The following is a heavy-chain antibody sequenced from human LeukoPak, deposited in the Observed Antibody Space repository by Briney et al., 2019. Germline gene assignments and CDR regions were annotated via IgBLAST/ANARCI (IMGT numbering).Heavy chain of an antibody. V-gene: IGHV3-23*01. CDR2: ISGSGGST. CDR1: GFTFSSYG. J-gene: IGHJ6*03. D-gene: IGHD6-19*01. CDR3: AKVAVAGTSRPYYMDV. Sequence: GGSLRLSCAASGFTFSSYGMSWVRQAPGKGLEWVSAISGSGGSTYYADSVKGRFTISRDNSKNTLYLQMNSLRAEDTAVYYCAKVAVAGTSRPYYMDVWGKGTTVTISS.